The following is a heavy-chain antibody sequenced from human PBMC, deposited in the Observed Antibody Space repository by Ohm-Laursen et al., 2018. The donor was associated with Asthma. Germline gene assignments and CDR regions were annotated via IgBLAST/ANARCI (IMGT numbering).Heavy chain of an antibody. CDR3: VRDVVDRFDY. J-gene: IGHJ4*02. V-gene: IGHV1-18*04. D-gene: IGHD2-21*01. CDR1: GYSVTSYA. CDR2: IYIGNT. Sequence: ASVKVSCKASGYSVTSYAFSWVRQAPGQRPEWMGWIYIGNTNYAPNFRDRITMTTDTSTNTAYMELRSLTSDDTAVYYCVRDVVDRFDYWGQGSLVIVS.